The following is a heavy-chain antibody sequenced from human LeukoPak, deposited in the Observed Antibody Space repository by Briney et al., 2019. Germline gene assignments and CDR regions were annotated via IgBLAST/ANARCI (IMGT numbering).Heavy chain of an antibody. J-gene: IGHJ4*02. CDR1: GYTFTSYG. V-gene: IGHV1-18*01. CDR3: ARDRVGEETEFLHIVVVPSARTEDFDY. Sequence: ASVKVSCKASGYTFTSYGISWVRQAPGQGLEWMGWISVYNGNTNYAQNLQGRVTMTTDTSTSTAYMELRSLRSDDTAVYYCARDRVGEETEFLHIVVVPSARTEDFDYWGQGTLVTVSS. CDR2: ISVYNGNT. D-gene: IGHD2-2*01.